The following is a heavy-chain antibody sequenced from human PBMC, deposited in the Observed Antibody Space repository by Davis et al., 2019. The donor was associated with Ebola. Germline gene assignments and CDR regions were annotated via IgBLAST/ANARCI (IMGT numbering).Heavy chain of an antibody. D-gene: IGHD3-3*01. CDR1: GGTFSSYA. Sequence: AASVKVSCKASGGTFSSYAISWVRQAPGQGLEWMGGIIPIFGTANYAQKFQGRVTITADESTSTAYMELSSLRSEDTAVYYCARVGIRFLEWLLYGDYWGQGTLVTVSS. CDR3: ARVGIRFLEWLLYGDY. J-gene: IGHJ4*02. CDR2: IIPIFGTA. V-gene: IGHV1-69*13.